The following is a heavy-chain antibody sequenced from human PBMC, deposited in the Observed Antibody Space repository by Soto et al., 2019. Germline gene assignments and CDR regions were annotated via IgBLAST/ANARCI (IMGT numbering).Heavy chain of an antibody. V-gene: IGHV4-30-2*01. J-gene: IGHJ5*02. CDR2: IYHSGST. Sequence: TSETLSLTCAVSGGSISSCGYSWSWIRQPPGKGLEWIGYIYHSGSTYYNPSLKSRVTISVDRSKNRFSLKLSSVTAADTAVYYCAKVVTPDNWFDPWGQGTLVTVSS. CDR1: GGSISSCGYS. CDR3: AKVVTPDNWFDP. D-gene: IGHD2-21*02.